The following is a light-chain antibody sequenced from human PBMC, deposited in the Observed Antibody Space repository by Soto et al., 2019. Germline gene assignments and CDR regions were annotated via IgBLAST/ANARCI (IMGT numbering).Light chain of an antibody. CDR1: QGISSY. CDR3: QQLNSYPRT. Sequence: DIQLTQSPSFLSASVGDRVTITYRASQGISSYLAWYQQKPGKAPKLLIYAASTLHSGVPSRFSGSGSGTEFTLTISSLQPEDFATYYCQQLNSYPRTFGPGTKVDIK. V-gene: IGKV1-9*01. CDR2: AAS. J-gene: IGKJ3*01.